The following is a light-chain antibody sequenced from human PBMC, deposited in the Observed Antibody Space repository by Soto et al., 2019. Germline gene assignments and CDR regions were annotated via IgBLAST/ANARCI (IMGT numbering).Light chain of an antibody. J-gene: IGKJ1*01. V-gene: IGKV1-39*01. Sequence: DIQMTQSPSSLSASVGDRVTITCRASRSISNYLNWYQQKSGKAPRLLIYAAYSLQPGVPSRFSGTGTGREFTLTITSLQPEDSATYYCQQSYSVPRFGHGTRVDLK. CDR2: AAY. CDR1: RSISNY. CDR3: QQSYSVPR.